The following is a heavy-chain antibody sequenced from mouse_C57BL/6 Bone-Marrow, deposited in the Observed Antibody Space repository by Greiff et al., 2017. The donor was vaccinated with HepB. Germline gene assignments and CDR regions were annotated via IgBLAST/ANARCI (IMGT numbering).Heavy chain of an antibody. CDR1: GFTFSSYA. Sequence: EVHLVESGEGLVKPGGSLKLSCAASGFTFSSYAMSWVRQTPEKRLEWVAYISSGGDYIYYADTVKGRFTISRDNARNTLYLQMSSLKSEDTAMYYCTREAAPPPHYAMDYWGQGTSVTVSS. CDR3: TREAAPPPHYAMDY. V-gene: IGHV5-9-1*02. CDR2: ISSGGDYI. J-gene: IGHJ4*01.